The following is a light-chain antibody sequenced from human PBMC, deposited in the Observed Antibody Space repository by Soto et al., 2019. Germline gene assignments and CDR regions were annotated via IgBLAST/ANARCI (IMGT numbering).Light chain of an antibody. Sequence: EIVMTQSPDTLSVSPGERATLSSRASQSVSDRVVWYQQKSGQAPSLLIYAASTRAAGVPARFSGSGSGTDFTLTVSSLQSEDFAVYYCQQYDNWPQTFGQGTKVDIK. CDR1: QSVSDR. V-gene: IGKV3-15*01. J-gene: IGKJ1*01. CDR2: AAS. CDR3: QQYDNWPQT.